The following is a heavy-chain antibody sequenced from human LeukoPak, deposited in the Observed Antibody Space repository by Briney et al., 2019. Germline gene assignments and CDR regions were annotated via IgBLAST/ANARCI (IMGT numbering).Heavy chain of an antibody. V-gene: IGHV1-2*02. CDR3: ARQSAIPATGGPDQSFDY. D-gene: IGHD6-13*01. CDR1: GYTFTGYY. CDR2: INSNSGST. J-gene: IGHJ4*02. Sequence: ASVKVSCKASGYTFTGYYMHWVRQAPGQGLEWMGWINSNSGSTNYVQKFQGRVTVTRDTSISTAYMELSRLRSDDTAVYSCARQSAIPATGGPDQSFDYWGQGTLVTVSS.